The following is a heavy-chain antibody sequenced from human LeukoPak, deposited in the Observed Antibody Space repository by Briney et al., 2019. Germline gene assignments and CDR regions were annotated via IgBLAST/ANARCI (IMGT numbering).Heavy chain of an antibody. Sequence: SETLSLTCAVSGGSISSYYWSWIRQPPRKGLEWIGHIYYSGSTNYNPSLKSRVTISVDTSKNQFSLKLSSVTAADTAVYYCYITMIVVVGNYFDYWGQGTLVTVSS. CDR3: YITMIVVVGNYFDY. D-gene: IGHD3-22*01. V-gene: IGHV4-59*08. CDR2: IYYSGST. J-gene: IGHJ4*02. CDR1: GGSISSYY.